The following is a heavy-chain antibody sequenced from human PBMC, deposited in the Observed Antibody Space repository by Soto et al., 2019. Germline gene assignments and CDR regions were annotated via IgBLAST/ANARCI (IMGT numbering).Heavy chain of an antibody. CDR2: IIPILGIA. CDR3: ARDEVEMATISVY. J-gene: IGHJ4*02. CDR1: GGTFSSYT. D-gene: IGHD5-12*01. Sequence: VQLVQSGAEGKKPGSSVKVSCKASGGTFSSYTISWVRQAPGQGLEWMGRIIPILGIANYAQKFQGRVTITADKSTSTAYMELSSLRSEDTAVYYCARDEVEMATISVYWGQGTLVTVSS. V-gene: IGHV1-69*08.